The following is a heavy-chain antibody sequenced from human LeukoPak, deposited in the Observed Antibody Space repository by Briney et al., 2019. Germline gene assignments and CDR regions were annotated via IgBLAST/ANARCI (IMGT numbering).Heavy chain of an antibody. D-gene: IGHD2-15*01. CDR3: ARDSDLGYCSGGSCNYYFDY. CDR1: GGSVSSGSYY. Sequence: SKTLSLTCTVSGGSVSSGSYYWSWIRQPPGKGLEWIGYIYYSGSTNYNPSLKSRVTISVDTSKNQFSLKLSFVTAADTAVYYCARDSDLGYCSGGSCNYYFDYWGQGTLVTVSS. V-gene: IGHV4-61*01. CDR2: IYYSGST. J-gene: IGHJ4*02.